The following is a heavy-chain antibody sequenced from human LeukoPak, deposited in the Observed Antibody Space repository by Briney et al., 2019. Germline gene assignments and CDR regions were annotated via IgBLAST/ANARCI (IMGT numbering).Heavy chain of an antibody. CDR3: AKDLITIVRGVIISGDY. Sequence: GSLRLSCAASGFTFSNYAMSWVRQAPGKELEWVSAISGNGGNTYYADSVKGRFTISRDNSKNTLYLQMNSLRAEDTAVYYCAKDLITIVRGVIISGDYWGQGTLVTVSS. CDR2: ISGNGGNT. J-gene: IGHJ4*02. D-gene: IGHD3-10*01. V-gene: IGHV3-23*01. CDR1: GFTFSNYA.